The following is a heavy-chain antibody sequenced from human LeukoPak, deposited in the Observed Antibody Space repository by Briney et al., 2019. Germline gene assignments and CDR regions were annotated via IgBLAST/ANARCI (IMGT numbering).Heavy chain of an antibody. CDR1: GYTFTNYG. CDR2: ISANNGET. J-gene: IGHJ5*02. Sequence: ASVKVSCKASGYTFTNYGISWVRQAPGQGLEWMAWISANNGETRYAQNLQGRVTMTTDTSTSTAYMELRSLRSDDTAVYYCAKEHSGSYPDPNRENWFDPWGQGTLVTVSS. CDR3: AKEHSGSYPDPNRENWFDP. D-gene: IGHD3-10*01. V-gene: IGHV1-18*04.